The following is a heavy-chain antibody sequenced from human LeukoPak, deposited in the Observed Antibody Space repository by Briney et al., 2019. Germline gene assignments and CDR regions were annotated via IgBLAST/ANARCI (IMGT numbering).Heavy chain of an antibody. D-gene: IGHD6-13*01. CDR2: IYTSGST. CDR1: VGSISSGSYY. J-gene: IGHJ4*02. V-gene: IGHV4-61*02. CDR3: ARHSSSWYLGLFDY. Sequence: PSQTLSLTCTVSVGSISSGSYYRSWIRQPAGKGLEWMGRIYTSGSTNYNPSLKSRVTISVDTSKNQFSLKLSSVTAADTAVYYCARHSSSWYLGLFDYWGQGTLVTVSS.